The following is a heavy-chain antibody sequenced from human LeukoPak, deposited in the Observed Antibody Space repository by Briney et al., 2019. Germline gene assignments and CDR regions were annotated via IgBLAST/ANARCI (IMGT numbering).Heavy chain of an antibody. CDR2: ISSSGSTI. D-gene: IGHD2-2*01. CDR1: GFTFSDYY. V-gene: IGHV3-11*04. CDR3: AGGRTDIVVVPATLRNYYFDY. Sequence: PGGSLRLSRAASGFTFSDYYMSWIRQAPGKGLEWVSYISSSGSTIYYADSVKGRFTISRDNAKNSLYLQMNSLRAEDTAVYYCAGGRTDIVVVPATLRNYYFDYWGQGTLVTVSS. J-gene: IGHJ4*02.